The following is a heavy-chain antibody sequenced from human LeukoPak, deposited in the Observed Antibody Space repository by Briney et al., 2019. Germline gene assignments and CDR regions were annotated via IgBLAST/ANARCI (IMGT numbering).Heavy chain of an antibody. CDR1: GFTFSDYG. Sequence: SGGSLRLSCAASGFTFSDYGMNWVRQAPGKGLEWLAFIRYDGSKTYYADSVKGRLTISRDNSKSTLYLQMNSLRAEDTAVYYCAKDGHCSSTSCYYMDVWGKGTTVTVSS. CDR3: AKDGHCSSTSCYYMDV. D-gene: IGHD2-2*01. V-gene: IGHV3-30*02. CDR2: IRYDGSKT. J-gene: IGHJ6*03.